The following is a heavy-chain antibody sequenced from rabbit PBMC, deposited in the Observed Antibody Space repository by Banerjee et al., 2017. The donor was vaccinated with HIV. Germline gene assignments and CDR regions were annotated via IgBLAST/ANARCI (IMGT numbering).Heavy chain of an antibody. V-gene: IGHV1S45*01. Sequence: QEQLEESGGDLVKPGASLTLTCTTSGFSFNNKYVMCWVRQAPGKGLEWIACINTNTGNTVYASWAKGPFTISKTSSTTVTLQMTSLTAADTATYFCARGIAYFGTRLDLWGPGTLVTVS. CDR2: INTNTGNT. D-gene: IGHD6-1*01. CDR3: ARGIAYFGTRLDL. CDR1: GFSFNNKYV. J-gene: IGHJ3*01.